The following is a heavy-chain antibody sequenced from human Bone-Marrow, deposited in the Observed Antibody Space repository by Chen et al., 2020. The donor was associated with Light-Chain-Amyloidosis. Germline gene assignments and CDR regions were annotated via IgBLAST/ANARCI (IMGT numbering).Heavy chain of an antibody. Sequence: QLQLQESGPGLVKPSETLSLTCTVSGGSISSSSYYWGWIRQPPGKGLEWIGSIYYSGSTYYNPSLKSRVTISVDTSKNQFSLKLSSVTAADTAVYYCARQWELLPPPYYFDYWGQGTLVTVSS. CDR1: GGSISSSSYY. D-gene: IGHD1-26*01. CDR2: IYYSGST. V-gene: IGHV4-39*01. J-gene: IGHJ4*02. CDR3: ARQWELLPPPYYFDY.